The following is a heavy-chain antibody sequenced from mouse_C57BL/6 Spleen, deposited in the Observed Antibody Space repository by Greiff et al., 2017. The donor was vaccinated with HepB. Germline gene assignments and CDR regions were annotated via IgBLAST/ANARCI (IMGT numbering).Heavy chain of an antibody. CDR1: GYAFSSSW. D-gene: IGHD3-2*02. J-gene: IGHJ3*01. CDR2: IYPGDGDT. Sequence: QVQLQQSGPELVKPGASVKISCKASGYAFSSSWMNWVKQRPGKGLEWIGRIYPGDGDTNYNGKFKGKATLTADKSSSTAYMQLSSLTSEDSAVYFCALQALFAYWGQGTLVTVSA. CDR3: ALQALFAY. V-gene: IGHV1-82*01.